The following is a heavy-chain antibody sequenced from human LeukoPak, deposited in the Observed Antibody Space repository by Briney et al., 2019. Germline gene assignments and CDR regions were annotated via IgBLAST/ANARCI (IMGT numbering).Heavy chain of an antibody. CDR3: ARDYCSSTSCLFDY. V-gene: IGHV1-2*06. CDR2: INPNSGDT. CDR1: GYTFTGYH. Sequence: ASVKVSCKASGYTFTGYHVHWVRRAPGQGLEWMGRINPNSGDTNYAQKFRGRVTMTRDTSISTAYMELSRLRSDDTAVYYCARDYCSSTSCLFDYWGQGALVTVSS. D-gene: IGHD2-2*01. J-gene: IGHJ4*02.